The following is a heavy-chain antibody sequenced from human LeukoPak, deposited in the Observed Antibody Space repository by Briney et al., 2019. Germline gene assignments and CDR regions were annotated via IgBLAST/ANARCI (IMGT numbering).Heavy chain of an antibody. J-gene: IGHJ5*02. V-gene: IGHV4-61*02. D-gene: IGHD5-18*01. CDR2: IYTSGST. CDR3: ARGWIQLWYNWFDP. Sequence: SETLSLTCTVSGGSISSGSYYWSWIRQPAGKGLEWIGRIYTSGSTNYNPSLKSRVTISVDTSKNQFSLKLSSVTAADTAVYYCARGWIQLWYNWFDPWGQGTLVTVSS. CDR1: GGSISSGSYY.